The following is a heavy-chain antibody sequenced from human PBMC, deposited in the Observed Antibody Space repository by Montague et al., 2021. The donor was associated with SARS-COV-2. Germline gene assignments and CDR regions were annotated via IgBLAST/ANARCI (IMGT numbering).Heavy chain of an antibody. CDR2: INHGGST. J-gene: IGHJ6*03. CDR1: GSSFSGYY. Sequence: SETLSLTCAVHGSSFSGYYWDWIRQSPGKGLEWIREINHGGSTKFSPSLRGRLTISTDTSKNQFSRKLTSVAAADTAVYYCARLRDGVVPSPILGVGPFYSYYYMDVWGRGTPVTVSS. CDR3: ARLRDGVVPSPILGVGPFYSYYYMDV. D-gene: IGHD3-10*01. V-gene: IGHV4-34*01.